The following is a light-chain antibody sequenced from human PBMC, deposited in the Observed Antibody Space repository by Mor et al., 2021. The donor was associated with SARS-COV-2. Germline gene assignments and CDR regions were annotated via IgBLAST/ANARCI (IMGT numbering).Light chain of an antibody. CDR3: SSYTSSSTPFV. V-gene: IGLV2-14*03. J-gene: IGLJ1*01. CDR2: DVS. Sequence: RIYDVSNRPSGVSNRFSGSKSGNTASLTISGLQAEDEADYYCSSYTSSSTPFVFGTGTKVTVL.